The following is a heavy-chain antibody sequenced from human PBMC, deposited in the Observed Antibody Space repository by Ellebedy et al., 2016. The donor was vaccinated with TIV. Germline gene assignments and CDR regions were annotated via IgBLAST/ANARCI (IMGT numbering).Heavy chain of an antibody. J-gene: IGHJ3*02. Sequence: ASVKVSCKASGYSFTGRYIHWVRRAPGQGLEWMGWINPTTCGTYSAQNFQVIAPMTRDTSTSTAYMELSRVRSGDTAIYYCATTYYDILTGHHDAFHIWGQGTMVTVSS. D-gene: IGHD3-9*01. CDR3: ATTYYDILTGHHDAFHI. CDR1: GYSFTGRY. V-gene: IGHV1-2*02. CDR2: INPTTCGT.